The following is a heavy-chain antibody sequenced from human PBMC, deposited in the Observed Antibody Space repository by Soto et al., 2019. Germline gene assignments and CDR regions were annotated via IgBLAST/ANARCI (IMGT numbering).Heavy chain of an antibody. CDR3: ARSPGGNFGIIIEGSNWFDP. Sequence: GXPVKGSCKAPGDTFSSYYLNWVRQAPGQGLEWMGVINPHGGSTKYAQKFQGRVTMTRDTSRSTVYMELRSLRSDDTAIYYCARSPGGNFGIIIEGSNWFDPWAQGTLVTVSS. D-gene: IGHD3-3*01. V-gene: IGHV1-46*01. CDR1: GDTFSSYY. J-gene: IGHJ5*02. CDR2: INPHGGST.